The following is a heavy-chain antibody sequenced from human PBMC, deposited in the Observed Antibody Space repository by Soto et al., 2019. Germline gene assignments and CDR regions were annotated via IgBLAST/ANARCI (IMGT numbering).Heavy chain of an antibody. CDR1: GRSISSGGYS. J-gene: IGHJ6*02. V-gene: IGHV4-30-2*01. Sequence: SETLALTYAVSGRSISSGGYSWSWIRQPPGKGLEWIGYIYHSGSTYYNPSLKSRVTISVDRSKNQFSLKLSSVTAADTAVYYCARMGGSGSYSHYYYYGMDVWGQGTTVTVSS. D-gene: IGHD3-10*01. CDR3: ARMGGSGSYSHYYYYGMDV. CDR2: IYHSGST.